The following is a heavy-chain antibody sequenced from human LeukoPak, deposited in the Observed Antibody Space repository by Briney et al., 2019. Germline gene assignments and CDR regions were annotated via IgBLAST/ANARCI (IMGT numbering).Heavy chain of an antibody. CDR3: AKGFCSGGTCFEY. Sequence: GGSLRLSCAASGFTVSSNYMTWVRQAPGKWLEWVSLIYSSAVTDYADSVKGRFTISVDNSKNMMYLQMNSLRAEDTAVYYCAKGFCSGGTCFEYWGQGTLVTVSS. CDR2: IYSSAVT. CDR1: GFTVSSNY. D-gene: IGHD2-15*01. J-gene: IGHJ4*02. V-gene: IGHV3-53*01.